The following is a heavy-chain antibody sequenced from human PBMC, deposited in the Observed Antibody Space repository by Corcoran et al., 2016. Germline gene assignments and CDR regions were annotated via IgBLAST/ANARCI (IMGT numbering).Heavy chain of an antibody. Sequence: QVQLVESGGGVVQPGRSLRLSCAASGFTFSSYGMHWVRQAPGKGLEWVAVISYDGSNKYYADSVKGRFTISRDNSKNTLYLQMNSLRAEDTAVYYCAKDFSSRPGIWGQGTMVTVSS. CDR3: AKDFSSRPGI. J-gene: IGHJ3*02. CDR1: GFTFSSYG. D-gene: IGHD3-3*01. CDR2: ISYDGSNK. V-gene: IGHV3-30*18.